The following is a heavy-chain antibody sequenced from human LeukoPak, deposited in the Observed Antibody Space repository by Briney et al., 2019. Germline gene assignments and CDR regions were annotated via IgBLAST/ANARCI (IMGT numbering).Heavy chain of an antibody. CDR1: GFTFSSYA. V-gene: IGHV3-23*01. CDR3: AKGSGYSSGWGLFDY. Sequence: GGSLRLSCAASGFTFSSYAMSWVRQAPGKGLEWVSAISGSGGSTYYADSVKGRFTISRDNSKNTLYLQMNSLRAEDTAVYYCAKGSGYSSGWGLFDYWGQGTLVTVSS. J-gene: IGHJ4*02. D-gene: IGHD6-19*01. CDR2: ISGSGGST.